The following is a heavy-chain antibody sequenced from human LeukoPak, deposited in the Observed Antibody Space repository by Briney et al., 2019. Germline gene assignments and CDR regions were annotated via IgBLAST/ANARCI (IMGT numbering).Heavy chain of an antibody. V-gene: IGHV4-59*01. CDR3: ARGYSGSYYDMYYY. CDR1: GGPLSRLH. J-gene: IGHJ4*02. Sequence: SGTPSLPRTGPGGPLSRLHWGWIPAAPREGPGWVGYIYYSDTTNYNPSLKSRVTISLDTSKNQISLKLKSLTAADTAVYYCARGYSGSYYDMYYYWGQGTLVTVSS. CDR2: IYYSDTT. D-gene: IGHD1-26*01.